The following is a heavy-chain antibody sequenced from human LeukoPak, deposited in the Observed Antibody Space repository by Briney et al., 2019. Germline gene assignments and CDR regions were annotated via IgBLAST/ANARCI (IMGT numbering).Heavy chain of an antibody. Sequence: GGSLRLSCAASGFTVSSKYMTWVRQAPGKGLEWLSVVYSDGGTLYADSVKGRFTISRDNSKNTVYPQMTSLRAEDTAVYYCARGLGLYDSSGYAFDYWGQGTLVTVSS. CDR3: ARGLGLYDSSGYAFDY. CDR2: VYSDGGT. V-gene: IGHV3-53*01. D-gene: IGHD3-22*01. CDR1: GFTVSSKY. J-gene: IGHJ4*02.